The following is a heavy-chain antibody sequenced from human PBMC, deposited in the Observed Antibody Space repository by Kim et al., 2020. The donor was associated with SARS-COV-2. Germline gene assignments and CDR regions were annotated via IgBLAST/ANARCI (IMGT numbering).Heavy chain of an antibody. CDR1: GGTFSSYA. V-gene: IGHV1-69*13. CDR3: ARQGGITMIEKGNFPPNWFDP. J-gene: IGHJ5*02. CDR2: IIPIFGTA. D-gene: IGHD3-22*01. Sequence: SVKVSCKASGGTFSSYAISWVRQAPGQGLEWMGGIIPIFGTANYAQKFQGRVTITADESTSTAYMELSSLRSEDTAVYYCARQGGITMIEKGNFPPNWFDPWGQGTLVTVSS.